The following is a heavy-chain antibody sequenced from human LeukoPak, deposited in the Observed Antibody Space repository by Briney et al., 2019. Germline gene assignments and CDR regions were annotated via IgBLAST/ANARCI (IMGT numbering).Heavy chain of an antibody. CDR1: GYSISSGYY. D-gene: IGHD3-3*01. V-gene: IGHV4-38-2*02. Sequence: SETLSLTCTVSGYSISSGYYWGWNRQPPGKGLEWIGTFYHSGSTYYNPSLKSRVTISVDTSKKQFSLKLSSVTAADTAVYYCARARSGSFDYWGQGTLVTVSS. J-gene: IGHJ4*02. CDR2: FYHSGST. CDR3: ARARSGSFDY.